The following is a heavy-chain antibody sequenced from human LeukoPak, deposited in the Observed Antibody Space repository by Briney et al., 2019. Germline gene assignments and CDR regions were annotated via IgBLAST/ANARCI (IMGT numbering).Heavy chain of an antibody. CDR3: ARTYYDYVWGSYRSGWAFDI. CDR2: INTSGST. D-gene: IGHD3-16*02. Sequence: PSETLSLTCIVSGGSISSHYWSWIRQSAGRGLEWIGRINTSGSTNYNPSLKRRVTMSVDTSKKQFSLKLNSLTAADTAVYYCARTYYDYVWGSYRSGWAFDIWGQGTMVTVSS. J-gene: IGHJ3*02. V-gene: IGHV4-4*07. CDR1: GGSISSHY.